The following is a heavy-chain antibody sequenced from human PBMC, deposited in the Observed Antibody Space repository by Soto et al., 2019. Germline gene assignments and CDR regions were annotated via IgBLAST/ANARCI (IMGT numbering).Heavy chain of an antibody. Sequence: SETLSLTCTVSGGSISSYYWSWIRQPPGKGLEWIGYIYYSGSTNYNPSLKSRVTISVDTSKNQFSLKLSSVTAADTAVYYCARWAAGTGNYYYYYDMDVWGQGTTVTVSS. J-gene: IGHJ6*02. CDR2: IYYSGST. D-gene: IGHD6-13*01. V-gene: IGHV4-59*01. CDR1: GGSISSYY. CDR3: ARWAAGTGNYYYYYDMDV.